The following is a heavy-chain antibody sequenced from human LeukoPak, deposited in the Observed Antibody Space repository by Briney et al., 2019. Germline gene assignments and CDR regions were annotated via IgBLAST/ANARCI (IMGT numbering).Heavy chain of an antibody. CDR2: IRNKVNSYTT. Sequence: PGGSPRLSCAASGFAFSDNYMDWVRQAPGKGLEWVARIRNKVNSYTTEYAASVKGRFTISRDDSKNSLFLQMNSLKTEDTAVYYCARGPLDKGYFDYWGQGTLVTVSS. V-gene: IGHV3-72*01. J-gene: IGHJ4*02. CDR3: ARGPLDKGYFDY. D-gene: IGHD3-9*01. CDR1: GFAFSDNY.